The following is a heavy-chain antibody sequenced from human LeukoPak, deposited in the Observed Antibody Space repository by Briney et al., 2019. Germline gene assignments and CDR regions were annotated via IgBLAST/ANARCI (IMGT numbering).Heavy chain of an antibody. D-gene: IGHD4-17*01. V-gene: IGHV4-34*01. CDR3: ARGVGTTVTTWNYYYYGMDV. J-gene: IGHJ6*02. CDR2: INHSGST. Sequence: SETLSLTCAVYGGSFSGYYWSWNRQPPGKGLEWIGEINHSGSTNYNPSLKSRVTISVDTSKNQFSLKLSSVTAADAAVYYCARGVGTTVTTWNYYYYGMDVWGQGTTVTVSS. CDR1: GGSFSGYY.